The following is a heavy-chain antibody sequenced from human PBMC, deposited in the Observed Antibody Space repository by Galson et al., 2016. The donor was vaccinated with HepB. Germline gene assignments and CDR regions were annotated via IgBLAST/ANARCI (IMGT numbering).Heavy chain of an antibody. D-gene: IGHD3-16*02. CDR1: NYAISSGHN. V-gene: IGHV4-38-2*02. CDR3: ARDLYHGMDV. CDR2: IHHSGIT. J-gene: IGHJ6*02. Sequence: SETLSLTCTVSNYAISSGHNWGWIRQPPGRGLEWIGTIHHSGITYYKSSLKSRVTMSIDTSNNQFSPKLRSVTAADTAVYYCARDLYHGMDVWGQGTTVTVS.